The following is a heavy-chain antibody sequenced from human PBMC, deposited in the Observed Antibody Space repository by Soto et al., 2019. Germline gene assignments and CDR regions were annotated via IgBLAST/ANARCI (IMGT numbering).Heavy chain of an antibody. D-gene: IGHD3-10*01. CDR3: ASMVRGVNRFYYYGMDV. CDR2: INHSGST. V-gene: IGHV4-34*01. CDR1: GGSFSGYY. J-gene: IGHJ6*02. Sequence: SETLSLTCAVYGGSFSGYYWSWIRQPPGKGLEWIGEINHSGSTNYNPSLKSRVTISVDTSKNQFSLKLSSVTAADTAVYYCASMVRGVNRFYYYGMDVWGRGTTVTGSS.